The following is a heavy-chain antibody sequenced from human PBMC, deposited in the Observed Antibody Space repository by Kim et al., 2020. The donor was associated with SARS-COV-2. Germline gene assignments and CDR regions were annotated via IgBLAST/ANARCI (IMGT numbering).Heavy chain of an antibody. J-gene: IGHJ4*02. V-gene: IGHV3-30*18. CDR1: GFTFNTYG. D-gene: IGHD1-26*01. CDR2: ISYDGSKK. CDR3: AKSCSGGYFGYDY. Sequence: GGSLRLSCEASGFTFNTYGIHWVRQAPGKGLEWVAVISYDGSKKYYVDSVKGRFTISRDNSKNTLYLQMNSLRIEDTAVYYCAKSCSGGYFGYDYCGQGTLVTVSS.